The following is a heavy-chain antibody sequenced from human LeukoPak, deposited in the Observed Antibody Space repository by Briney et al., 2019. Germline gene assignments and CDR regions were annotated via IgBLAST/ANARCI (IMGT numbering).Heavy chain of an antibody. CDR2: INHSGST. D-gene: IGHD4-11*01. J-gene: IGHJ6*03. V-gene: IGHV4-34*01. Sequence: PSETLSLTCAVYGGSFSGYYWSWIRQPPGKGLEWIGEINHSGSTNYNPSLKSRVTISVDTSKNQFSLKLSSVTAADTAVYYCARVTVTTYYYYYMDVWGKGTTVTISS. CDR3: ARVTVTTYYYYYMDV. CDR1: GGSFSGYY.